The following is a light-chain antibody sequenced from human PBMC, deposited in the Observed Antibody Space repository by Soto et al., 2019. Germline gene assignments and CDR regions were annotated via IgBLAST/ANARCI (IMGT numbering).Light chain of an antibody. Sequence: QSALTQPASVSGSPGQSITISCTGTSSDVGNYNLVSWYQQHPGKAPKLIIYATRKRPSGVPNRYSGSKSGNTASLTISGLQAEDEATYHCCSYAGSITFTFGGGTKLTVL. J-gene: IGLJ2*01. CDR1: SSDVGNYNL. CDR2: ATR. CDR3: CSYAGSITFT. V-gene: IGLV2-23*02.